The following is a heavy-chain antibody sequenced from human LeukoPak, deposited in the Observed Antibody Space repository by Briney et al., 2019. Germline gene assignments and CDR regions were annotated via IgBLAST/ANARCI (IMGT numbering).Heavy chain of an antibody. CDR1: GFTFRTYW. CDR2: IKSDGSST. CDR3: ARGSAALYYFDF. V-gene: IGHV3-74*01. Sequence: PGGSLRLSCAASGFTFRTYWMHWVRQAPGQGLVWVSGIKSDGSSTNLADSVRGRFTISRDNAKNTLYLQMNSLRADDTAVYYCARGSAALYYFDFWGQGTLVTVSS. J-gene: IGHJ4*02. D-gene: IGHD2-2*01.